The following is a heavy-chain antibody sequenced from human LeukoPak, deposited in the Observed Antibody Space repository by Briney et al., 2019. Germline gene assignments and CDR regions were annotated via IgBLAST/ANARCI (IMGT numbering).Heavy chain of an antibody. V-gene: IGHV4-30-2*01. Sequence: SQTLSLTCAVSGGSISSGDYSWSWIRQPPGKGLEWIGYIYHSGSTYYNPSLKSRVTISVDRSKYQFSLKLSSVTAADTAVYYCARRYSSSRGFDYWGQGTLVTVSS. CDR3: ARRYSSSRGFDY. D-gene: IGHD6-13*01. CDR1: GGSISSGDYS. J-gene: IGHJ4*02. CDR2: IYHSGST.